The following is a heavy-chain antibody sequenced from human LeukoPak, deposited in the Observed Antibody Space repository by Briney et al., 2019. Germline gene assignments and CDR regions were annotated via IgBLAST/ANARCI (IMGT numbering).Heavy chain of an antibody. J-gene: IGHJ4*02. CDR2: ISGSGGST. D-gene: IGHD6-19*01. V-gene: IGHV3-23*01. CDR1: GFTFSSYA. CDR3: AKDLGSGWYYDY. Sequence: PGGSLRPSCAASGFTFSSYAMSWVRQAPGKGLEWVSAISGSGGSTYYADSVKGRFTISRDNSKNTLYLQMNSLRAEDTAVYYCAKDLGSGWYYDYWGQGTLVTVSS.